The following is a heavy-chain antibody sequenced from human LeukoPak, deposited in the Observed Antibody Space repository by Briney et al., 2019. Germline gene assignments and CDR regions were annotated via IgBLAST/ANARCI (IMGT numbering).Heavy chain of an antibody. Sequence: GASVKVSCKASGYTFTTYALNWVRQAPGQGPEWMGWISTVTGNPTYAQGFTERFVFSLDTSVSTAYLQISSLKAEDTAVYYCARETSPLAFDIWGQGTVVTVSS. CDR1: GYTFTTYA. V-gene: IGHV7-4-1*02. CDR2: ISTVTGNP. J-gene: IGHJ3*02. CDR3: ARETSPLAFDI.